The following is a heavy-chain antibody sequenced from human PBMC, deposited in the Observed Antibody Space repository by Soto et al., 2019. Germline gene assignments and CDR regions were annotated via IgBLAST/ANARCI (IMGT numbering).Heavy chain of an antibody. V-gene: IGHV4-39*01. CDR3: ARSGRCSGGSCYPNLEGYFDY. Sequence: SETLSLTCTVSGGSISSSSYYWGWIRQPPGKGLEWIGSIYYSGSTYYNPSLKSRVTISVDTSKNQFSLKLSSVTAADTAVYYCARSGRCSGGSCYPNLEGYFDYWGQGTLVTVSS. J-gene: IGHJ4*02. D-gene: IGHD2-15*01. CDR2: IYYSGST. CDR1: GGSISSSSYY.